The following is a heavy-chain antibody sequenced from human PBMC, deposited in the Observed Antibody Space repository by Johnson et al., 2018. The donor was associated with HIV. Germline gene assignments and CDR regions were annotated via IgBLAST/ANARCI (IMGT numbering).Heavy chain of an antibody. CDR1: GFTFSDYY. J-gene: IGHJ3*02. CDR2: IKSKSDGGTS. CDR3: TTDPIAAAGPDAFDI. Sequence: VQLVESGGGVVQPGRSLRLSCAASGFTFSDYYMSWIRQAPGKGLEWVGRIKSKSDGGTSDYAAPVKARFTISRDDSKNTLYLQMNSLKTEDTAGYYCTTDPIAAAGPDAFDIWGQGTVVTVSS. V-gene: IGHV3-15*01. D-gene: IGHD6-13*01.